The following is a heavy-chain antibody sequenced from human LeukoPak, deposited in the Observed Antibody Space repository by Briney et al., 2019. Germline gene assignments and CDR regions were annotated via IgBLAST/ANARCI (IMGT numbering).Heavy chain of an antibody. CDR3: AAGLNDYGDYDLDY. CDR1: GGSISSSNW. Sequence: SGILSLTCAVSGGSISSSNWWSWVRQPPGKGLEWIGEIYHSGSTNYNPSLKSRVTISVDKSKNRFSLKLSSVTAADTAVYYCAAGLNDYGDYDLDYWGQGTLVTVSS. V-gene: IGHV4-4*02. CDR2: IYHSGST. J-gene: IGHJ4*02. D-gene: IGHD4-17*01.